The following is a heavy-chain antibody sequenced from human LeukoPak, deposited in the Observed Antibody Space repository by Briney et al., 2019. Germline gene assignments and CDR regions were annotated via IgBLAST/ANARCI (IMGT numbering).Heavy chain of an antibody. CDR2: ISGSGGST. V-gene: IGHV3-23*01. CDR3: AKDLHVTTVVTPRISFDY. CDR1: GFTFSSYA. D-gene: IGHD4-23*01. J-gene: IGHJ4*02. Sequence: GGSLRLSCAASGFTFSSYAMSWVRQASGKGLEWVSAISGSGGSTYYADSVKGRFTISRDNSKNTLYLQMNSLRAEDTAVYYCAKDLHVTTVVTPRISFDYWGQGTLVTVSS.